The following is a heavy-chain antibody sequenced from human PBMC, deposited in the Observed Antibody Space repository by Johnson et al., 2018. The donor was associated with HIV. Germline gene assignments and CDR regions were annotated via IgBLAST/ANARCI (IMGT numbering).Heavy chain of an antibody. D-gene: IGHD4-23*01. Sequence: VQLLESGGGVVQPGRSLRLSCAASGFTFSGYIMHWVRQAPGKGLEWVALISFDGSNRYYADSVKGRFTISRDDSKNTLYLQMNSLKTEDTAVYYCTTDYHVVFGGFDIWGQGTMVTVSS. CDR1: GFTFSGYI. CDR3: TTDYHVVFGGFDI. CDR2: ISFDGSNR. J-gene: IGHJ3*02. V-gene: IGHV3-30-3*01.